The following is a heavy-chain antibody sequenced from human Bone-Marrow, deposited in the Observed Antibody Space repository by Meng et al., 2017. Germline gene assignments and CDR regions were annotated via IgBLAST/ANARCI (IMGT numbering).Heavy chain of an antibody. CDR3: ARRAFAADYFDY. Sequence: GESLKISCAASGFTFSDYYMSWIRQAPGKGLEWVSYISRSSNTIYYADSVKGRFTISRDNAKSSIYLQMNSLTAEDTAVYYCARRAFAADYFDYWGQGTLVTVSS. V-gene: IGHV3-11*01. CDR1: GFTFSDYY. CDR2: ISRSSNTI. J-gene: IGHJ4*02. D-gene: IGHD1-26*01.